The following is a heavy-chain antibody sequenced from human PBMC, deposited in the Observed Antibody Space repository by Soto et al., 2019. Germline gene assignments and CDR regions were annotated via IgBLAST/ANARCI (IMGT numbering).Heavy chain of an antibody. CDR3: AKDSVGATPGMDY. J-gene: IGHJ4*02. Sequence: GGSLRLSCAASGFTFSSYGMHWVRQAPGKGLEWVAVISYDGSNKYYADSVKGRFTISRDNSKNTLYLQMNSLRAEDTAVYYCAKDSVGATPGMDYWGQGTLVTVSS. V-gene: IGHV3-30*18. CDR1: GFTFSSYG. D-gene: IGHD1-26*01. CDR2: ISYDGSNK.